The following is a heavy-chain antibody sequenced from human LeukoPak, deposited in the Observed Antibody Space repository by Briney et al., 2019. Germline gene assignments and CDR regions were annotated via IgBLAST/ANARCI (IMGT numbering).Heavy chain of an antibody. CDR2: ISAYNGNT. Sequence: EASVKVSCKASGFTFTGYYLHWVRQAPGQGLEWMGWISAYNGNTNYAQKLQGRVTMTTDTSTSTAYMELRSLRSDDTAVYYCARLEYSSGWWFNPWGQGTLVTVSS. D-gene: IGHD6-19*01. CDR1: GFTFTGYY. CDR3: ARLEYSSGWWFNP. J-gene: IGHJ5*02. V-gene: IGHV1-18*01.